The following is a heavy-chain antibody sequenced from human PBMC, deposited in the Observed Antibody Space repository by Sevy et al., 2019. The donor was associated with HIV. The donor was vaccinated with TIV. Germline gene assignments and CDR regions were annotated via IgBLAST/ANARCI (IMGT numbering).Heavy chain of an antibody. D-gene: IGHD6-19*01. Sequence: SETLSLTCSVSGGSITSNNYYWGWIRQPPGKGLELIGSIYHSGNTYYNPSLKSRVTVSVDTSRSHFSLKVTSVAASDTAVYFCASQPGYRSTYYGFSLSRTFDSWGPGTLVTVSS. CDR2: IYHSGNT. J-gene: IGHJ4*02. CDR3: ASQPGYRSTYYGFSLSRTFDS. CDR1: GGSITSNNYY. V-gene: IGHV4-39*01.